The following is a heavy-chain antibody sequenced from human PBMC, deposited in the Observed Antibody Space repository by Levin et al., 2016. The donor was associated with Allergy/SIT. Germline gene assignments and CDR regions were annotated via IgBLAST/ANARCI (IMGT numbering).Heavy chain of an antibody. V-gene: IGHV5-10-1*01. CDR1: GYTFSNHW. CDR3: ARHRLSPDHYDIDV. Sequence: KVSCKASGYTFSNHWIAWVRQVPGKGLEWMGRIDPADSYTNYSPSFRGHVTISVDQSMNTVYLQWSSLKASDSAMYYCARHRLSPDHYDIDVWGQGTTVTVSS. CDR2: IDPADSYT. J-gene: IGHJ6*02.